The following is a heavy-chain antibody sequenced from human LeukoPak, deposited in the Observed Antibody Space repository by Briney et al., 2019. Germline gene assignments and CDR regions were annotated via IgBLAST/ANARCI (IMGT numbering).Heavy chain of an antibody. V-gene: IGHV1-69*13. CDR2: IIPIFGTA. J-gene: IGHJ6*03. CDR1: GGTFSSYA. D-gene: IGHD1-7*01. Sequence: SVKVSCKASGGTFSSYAISWVRQAPGQGLEWMGGIIPIFGTANYAQKFQGRVTITADESTSTAYMELSSLRSEDTAVYYCARAESWNYLEYYYYYMDVWGKGTTVTVSS. CDR3: ARAESWNYLEYYYYYMDV.